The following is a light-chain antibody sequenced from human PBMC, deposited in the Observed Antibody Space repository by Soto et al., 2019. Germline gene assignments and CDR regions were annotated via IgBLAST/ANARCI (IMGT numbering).Light chain of an antibody. Sequence: MPQSPDSLPVSLGEGATIHGKSSQSVRTYLAWYQVKLGQAPRLLIYGASSRATGIPDTFSGSGSGTDFTLTISRLDPEDFAIYYCQQHSNWPPITFGQGTRLDIK. CDR1: QSVRTY. CDR2: GAS. V-gene: IGKV3D-15*01. CDR3: QQHSNWPPIT. J-gene: IGKJ5*01.